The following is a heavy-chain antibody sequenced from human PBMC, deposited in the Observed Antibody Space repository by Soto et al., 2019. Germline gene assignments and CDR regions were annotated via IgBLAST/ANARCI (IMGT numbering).Heavy chain of an antibody. CDR1: GVSISSGGYY. Sequence: QVQLQESGPGLVKPSQTLSLTCTISGVSISSGGYYWGWIRQHPEKGLEWIGYIYYSGKTYLNPSLKXXIXTXXDTSKNQISLSLNSVTAADTAVYYCARDAGYYFDYWGQGTLVTVSS. CDR3: ARDAGYYFDY. J-gene: IGHJ4*02. V-gene: IGHV4-31*01. CDR2: IYYSGKT.